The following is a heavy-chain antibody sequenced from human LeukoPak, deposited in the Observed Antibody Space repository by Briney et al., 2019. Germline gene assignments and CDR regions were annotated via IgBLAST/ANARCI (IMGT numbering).Heavy chain of an antibody. J-gene: IGHJ5*02. CDR1: GFTFSSYW. CDR3: APLYDTSGFTGFDP. CDR2: IKQDGSEK. D-gene: IGHD3-22*01. Sequence: PGGSLRLSCAASGFTFSSYWMSWVRQAPGKGLEWVANIKQDGSEKYYVDSVKGRFTISRDNAKNSLYLQMNSLRAEDTAVYYCAPLYDTSGFTGFDPWGQGTLVTVSS. V-gene: IGHV3-7*03.